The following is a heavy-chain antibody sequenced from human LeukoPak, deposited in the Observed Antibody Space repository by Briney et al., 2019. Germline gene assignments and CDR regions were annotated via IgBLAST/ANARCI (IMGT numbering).Heavy chain of an antibody. CDR3: ARVSPYCSGGSCYLTAFDI. J-gene: IGHJ3*02. CDR1: GGSISSGSYY. V-gene: IGHV4-61*02. Sequence: SETLSLTCTVSGGSISSGSYYWSWIRQPAGKGLEWIGRIYTSGSTNYNPSLKSRVTISVDTSKNQFSLKLSSVTAADTAVYYCARVSPYCSGGSCYLTAFDIWGQGTMVTVSS. D-gene: IGHD2-15*01. CDR2: IYTSGST.